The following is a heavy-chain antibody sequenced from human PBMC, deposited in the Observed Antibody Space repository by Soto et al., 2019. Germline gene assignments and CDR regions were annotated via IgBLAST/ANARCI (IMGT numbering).Heavy chain of an antibody. CDR2: ISYDGSNK. Sequence: QVQLVESGGGVVQPGRSLRLSCAASGFTFSSYAMHWVRQAPGKGLEWVAVISYDGSNKYYADSVKGRFTISRGNSKNTLYLQMNSLRAEDTAVYYCARAGGTRRSYFDYWGQGTLVTVSS. CDR1: GFTFSSYA. V-gene: IGHV3-30-3*01. J-gene: IGHJ4*02. CDR3: ARAGGTRRSYFDY. D-gene: IGHD3-16*01.